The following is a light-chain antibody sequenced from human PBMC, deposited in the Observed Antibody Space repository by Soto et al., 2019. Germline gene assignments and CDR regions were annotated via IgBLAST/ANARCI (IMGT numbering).Light chain of an antibody. Sequence: EIVLTQSPGTLSSSPGERATLSCRASQSVSSSYLAWYQQKPGQAPRLLIYGASSRATGIPDRFSGSGSGTDFTLIISSLEPEDFAVYYCQQYGSSPRTFGQGTKVEIK. CDR2: GAS. CDR1: QSVSSSY. V-gene: IGKV3-20*01. CDR3: QQYGSSPRT. J-gene: IGKJ1*01.